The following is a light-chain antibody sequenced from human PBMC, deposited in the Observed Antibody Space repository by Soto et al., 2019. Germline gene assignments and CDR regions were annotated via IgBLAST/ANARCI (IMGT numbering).Light chain of an antibody. CDR2: SNI. Sequence: QSVLTQPPSASGAPGQRVTISCTGTSSNTGAGYDVYWYQQLPGTAPKLLIYSNIDRPSGVPDRFSGSKSGTSASLAITGLQAEDEADYYCQSYDISLSGWVFGGGTKLTVL. V-gene: IGLV1-40*01. CDR1: SSNTGAGYD. CDR3: QSYDISLSGWV. J-gene: IGLJ3*02.